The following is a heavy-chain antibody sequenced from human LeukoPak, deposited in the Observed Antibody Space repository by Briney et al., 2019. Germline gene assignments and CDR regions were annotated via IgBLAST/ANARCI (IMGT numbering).Heavy chain of an antibody. Sequence: SVKVSCKASGGTFSSYAISWVRQAPGQGLEWMGRIIPIFGTANYAQKFQGRVTIITDESTSTAYMELSSLRSEDTAVYYCARGDYYDSSGYGIDYWGQGTLVTVSS. J-gene: IGHJ4*02. CDR1: GGTFSSYA. D-gene: IGHD3-22*01. CDR3: ARGDYYDSSGYGIDY. V-gene: IGHV1-69*05. CDR2: IIPIFGTA.